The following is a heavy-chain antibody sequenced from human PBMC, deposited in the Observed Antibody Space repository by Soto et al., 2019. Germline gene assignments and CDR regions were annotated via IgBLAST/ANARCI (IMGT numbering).Heavy chain of an antibody. CDR2: IYPGDSDT. Sequence: GESLKISCKGSGYRFTSYWSGWVRQMPGKGLEWMGIIYPGDSDTRYSPSFQGQVTISADKSISTAYLQWSSLKASDTAMYYCARQGYYGSGRGEAFDIWGQGTMVTVSS. J-gene: IGHJ3*02. CDR3: ARQGYYGSGRGEAFDI. D-gene: IGHD3-10*01. V-gene: IGHV5-51*01. CDR1: GYRFTSYW.